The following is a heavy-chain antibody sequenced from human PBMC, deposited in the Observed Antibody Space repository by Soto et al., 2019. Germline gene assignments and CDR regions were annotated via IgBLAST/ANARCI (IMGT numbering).Heavy chain of an antibody. D-gene: IGHD3-16*01. CDR2: IYYSGST. J-gene: IGHJ3*02. Sequence: SETLSLTCTVSGGSISSGGYYWSWIRQHPGKGLEWIGYIYYSGSTYYNPSLKSRVTISVDTSKDQFSLKLSSVTAADTAVYYCARWRDEGERFAFDIWGQGTMVTVSS. V-gene: IGHV4-31*03. CDR3: ARWRDEGERFAFDI. CDR1: GGSISSGGYY.